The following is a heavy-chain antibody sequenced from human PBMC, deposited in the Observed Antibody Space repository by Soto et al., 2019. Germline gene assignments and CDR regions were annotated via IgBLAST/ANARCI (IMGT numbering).Heavy chain of an antibody. Sequence: EVQLVESGGGLVQPGGSLRLSCAVSGFTFSRYWMHWFRQDPGNGLVWVSSINTDGTNTQYADYVRGRFTVSRDNAKNTVYLQMISLRREDTAVYYCAKDLLWGQSDYWGQGTLVVVSS. D-gene: IGHD3-16*01. CDR1: GFTFSRYW. CDR3: AKDLLWGQSDY. V-gene: IGHV3-74*03. CDR2: INTDGTNT. J-gene: IGHJ4*02.